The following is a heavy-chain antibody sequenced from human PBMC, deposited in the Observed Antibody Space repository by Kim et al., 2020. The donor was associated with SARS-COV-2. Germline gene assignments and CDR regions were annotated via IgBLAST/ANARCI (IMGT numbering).Heavy chain of an antibody. CDR2: INTDTGNP. Sequence: ASVKVSCKASGYTFTNYAINWVRQAPGQGLEWMGWINTDTGNPTYAQGVTGRFVFSLDTSVSTAYLQISSLKADDTAVYYCASHNVSSWTAFDIWGQGTMVIVSS. J-gene: IGHJ3*02. CDR3: ASHNVSSWTAFDI. CDR1: GYTFTNYA. V-gene: IGHV7-4-1*02. D-gene: IGHD6-13*01.